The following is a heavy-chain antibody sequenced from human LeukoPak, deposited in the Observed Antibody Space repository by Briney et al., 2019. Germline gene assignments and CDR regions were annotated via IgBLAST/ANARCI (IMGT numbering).Heavy chain of an antibody. CDR3: ARDAHIVRGVNPLDY. D-gene: IGHD3-10*01. J-gene: IGHJ4*02. Sequence: GGSLRLSCAASGFTFSSYSMNWVRQAPGKGLEWISYVSYSSSTIYYADTVKGRFTISRDNAKNSLYLQMNSQRDEDTAVYYCARDAHIVRGVNPLDYWGQGTLVTVSS. V-gene: IGHV3-48*02. CDR2: VSYSSSTI. CDR1: GFTFSSYS.